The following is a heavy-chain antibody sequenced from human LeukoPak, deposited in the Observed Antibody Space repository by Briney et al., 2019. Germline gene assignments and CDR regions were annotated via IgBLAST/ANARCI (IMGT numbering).Heavy chain of an antibody. CDR1: GGSFSGYY. Sequence: SETLSLTCAVYGGSFSGYYWSWIRQPPGKGLEWIGEINHSGSTNYNPSLKSRVTISVDTSKNLFSLKLSSVTAADTAVYYCARGSDSSSWPYYYYGMDVWGQGTTVTVSS. V-gene: IGHV4-34*01. J-gene: IGHJ6*02. CDR3: ARGSDSSSWPYYYYGMDV. CDR2: INHSGST. D-gene: IGHD6-13*01.